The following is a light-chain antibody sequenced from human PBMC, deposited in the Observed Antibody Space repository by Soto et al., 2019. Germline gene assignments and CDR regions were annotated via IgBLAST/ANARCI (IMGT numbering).Light chain of an antibody. CDR2: GAS. J-gene: IGKJ1*01. CDR3: QQNGSSPPWT. V-gene: IGKV3-20*01. CDR1: QSVSYSY. Sequence: EIVLTQSPGTLSLSPGERATLSCRASQSVSYSYLAWFQQTPGQAPRLLIYGASSRATGIPDRFSGSGSGTDFTLNISRLEPEDFAVYYCQQNGSSPPWTFGQGTKVEIK.